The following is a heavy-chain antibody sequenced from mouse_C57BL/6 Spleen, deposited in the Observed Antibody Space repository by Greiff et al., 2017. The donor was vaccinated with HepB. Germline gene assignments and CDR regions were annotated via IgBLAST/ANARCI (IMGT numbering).Heavy chain of an antibody. J-gene: IGHJ4*01. Sequence: EVQLQQSGPELVKPGASVKISCKASGYTFTDYYMNWVKQSHGKSLEWIGDINPNNGGTSYNQKFKGKATLTVDKSSSTAYMELRSLTSEDSAVYYCARAPERDAMDYWGQGTSVTVSS. CDR1: GYTFTDYY. CDR2: INPNNGGT. V-gene: IGHV1-26*01. CDR3: ARAPERDAMDY.